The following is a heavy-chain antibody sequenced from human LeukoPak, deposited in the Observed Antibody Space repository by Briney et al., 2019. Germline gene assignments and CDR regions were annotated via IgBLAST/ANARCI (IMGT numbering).Heavy chain of an antibody. J-gene: IGHJ6*03. D-gene: IGHD3-10*01. CDR3: ARDNRGLWSFHYYYYMDA. CDR2: IYSGGST. Sequence: PGGSLRLSCAASGFTVSRNYMSWVRQAPGKGLEWVSVIYSGGSTYYADSVKGRFTISRDNSKNTLYLQMNSLRAEDTAVYYCARDNRGLWSFHYYYYMDAWGKGTTVTVSS. CDR1: GFTVSRNY. V-gene: IGHV3-66*01.